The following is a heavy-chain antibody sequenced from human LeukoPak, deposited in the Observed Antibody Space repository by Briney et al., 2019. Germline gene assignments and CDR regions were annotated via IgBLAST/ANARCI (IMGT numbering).Heavy chain of an antibody. CDR1: GYTFTGYY. Sequence: ASVKVSCKASGYTFTGYYMHWVRQAPGQGLEWMGRINPNSGGTNYAQKFQGRVTTTRDTSISTAYMELSRLRSDDTAVYYCARGYDSSGYGAFDIWGQGTMVTVSS. CDR3: ARGYDSSGYGAFDI. CDR2: INPNSGGT. D-gene: IGHD3-22*01. J-gene: IGHJ3*02. V-gene: IGHV1-2*06.